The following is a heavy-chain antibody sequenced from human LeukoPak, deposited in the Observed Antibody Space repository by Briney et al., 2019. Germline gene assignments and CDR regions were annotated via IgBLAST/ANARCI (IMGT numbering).Heavy chain of an antibody. Sequence: GESLKISCQGSGYSFTSYWIGWAPQMPGKGLEWMGIIYPGDSDTKYSPSFQGQVTISADKSISTAYLQWSRLKASDTAMYYCARLPGRSGWFDYWGQGTLVTVSS. CDR1: GYSFTSYW. CDR2: IYPGDSDT. CDR3: ARLPGRSGWFDY. V-gene: IGHV5-51*01. D-gene: IGHD6-19*01. J-gene: IGHJ4*02.